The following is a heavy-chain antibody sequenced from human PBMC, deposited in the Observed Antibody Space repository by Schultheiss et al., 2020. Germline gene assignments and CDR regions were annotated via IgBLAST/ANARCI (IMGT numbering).Heavy chain of an antibody. D-gene: IGHD2-15*01. V-gene: IGHV3-33*08. CDR2: IWYDGSNK. CDR3: ARAYCSGGSCYPTDFDY. CDR1: GFTFSSYG. J-gene: IGHJ4*02. Sequence: GGSLRLSCAASGFTFSSYGMHWVRQAPGKGLEWVAVIWYDGSNKYYADSVKGRFTISRDNSKNTLYLQMNNLGAEDTAVYYCARAYCSGGSCYPTDFDYWGQGTLVTVSS.